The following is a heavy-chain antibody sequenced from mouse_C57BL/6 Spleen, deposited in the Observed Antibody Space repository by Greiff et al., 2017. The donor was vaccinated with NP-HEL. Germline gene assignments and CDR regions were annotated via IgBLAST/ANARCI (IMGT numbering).Heavy chain of an antibody. CDR2: IDPSDSET. J-gene: IGHJ1*03. Sequence: QVQLKQPGAELVRPGSSVKLSCKASGYTFTSYWMHWVKQRPIQGLEWIGNIDPSDSETHYNQKFKDQATLTVDKSSSTAYMQLSSLTSEDSAVYYGAKGLREGYFDVWGTGTTVTVAS. D-gene: IGHD1-1*01. CDR1: GYTFTSYW. CDR3: AKGLREGYFDV. V-gene: IGHV1-52*01.